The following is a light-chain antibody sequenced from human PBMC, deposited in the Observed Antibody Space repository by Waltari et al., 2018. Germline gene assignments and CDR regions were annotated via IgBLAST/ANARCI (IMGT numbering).Light chain of an antibody. J-gene: IGLJ2*01. Sequence: QSVLTQPPSASGAPGQRVTISCSGSSSTIGSNTVQWYQQLPGTAPKRRLYGNGRRAAGVPTRFSGSNSGTSASLAISGLQSEDEGDYICAAWDDNIVGFLFGAGTKLTVL. CDR3: AAWDDNIVGFL. CDR2: GNG. CDR1: SSTIGSNT. V-gene: IGLV1-44*01.